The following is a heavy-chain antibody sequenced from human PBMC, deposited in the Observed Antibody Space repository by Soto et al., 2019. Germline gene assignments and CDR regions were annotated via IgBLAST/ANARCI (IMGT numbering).Heavy chain of an antibody. V-gene: IGHV3-33*01. CDR3: ARDWLNYYDSSGHIGFDY. CDR1: GFTFSSYG. D-gene: IGHD3-22*01. J-gene: IGHJ4*02. Sequence: QVQLVESGGGVVQPGRSLRLSFAASGFTFSSYGMHWVRQAPGKGLEWVAVIWYDGSNKYYADSVKGRFTISRDNSKNTLYLQMNSLRAEDTAVYYCARDWLNYYDSSGHIGFDYWGQGTLVTVSS. CDR2: IWYDGSNK.